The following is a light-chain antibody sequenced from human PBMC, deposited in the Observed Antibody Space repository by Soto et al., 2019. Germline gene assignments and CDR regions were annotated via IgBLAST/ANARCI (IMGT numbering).Light chain of an antibody. CDR2: EVS. CDR3: SSYTSSSTV. CDR1: KSDVGGYHY. V-gene: IGLV2-14*01. Sequence: QSVLTQPASVSGSPGQSITISCTGTKSDVGGYHYVSWYQQHPGKAPKLMIYEVSNRPSSVSNRFSGSKSGNTASLTISGLQAEDEADYYCSSYTSSSTVFGGGTKLTVL. J-gene: IGLJ2*01.